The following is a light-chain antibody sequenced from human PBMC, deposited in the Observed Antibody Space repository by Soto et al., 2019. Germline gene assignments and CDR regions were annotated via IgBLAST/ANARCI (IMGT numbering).Light chain of an antibody. J-gene: IGKJ5*01. V-gene: IGKV1-9*01. Sequence: DIQLTQSPSFLSASVGARVTITCRASQGTRRYVAWFQPKPGREPQLISDGASPLQSWVTARCSGSGSGTDCTLKISNLQPEDVATYECQQLKAYPLTVGQGTRLEIK. CDR3: QQLKAYPLT. CDR1: QGTRRY. CDR2: GAS.